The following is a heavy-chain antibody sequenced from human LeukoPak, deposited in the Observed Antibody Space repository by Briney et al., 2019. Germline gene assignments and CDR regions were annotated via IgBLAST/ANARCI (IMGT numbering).Heavy chain of an antibody. CDR3: ARDWRLYVFDQLPENNWFDP. CDR1: GGTFSSYA. D-gene: IGHD2-2*01. CDR2: IIPIFGTA. Sequence: GSSVKVSCKASGGTFSSYAISWVRQAPGQGLEWMGGIIPIFGTANYAQKFQGRVTITADESTSTAYMELSSLRSEDTAVYYCARDWRLYVFDQLPENNWFDPWGQGTLVTVSS. J-gene: IGHJ5*02. V-gene: IGHV1-69*01.